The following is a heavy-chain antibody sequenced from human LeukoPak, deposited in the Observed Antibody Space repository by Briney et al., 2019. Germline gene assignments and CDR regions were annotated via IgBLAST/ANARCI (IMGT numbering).Heavy chain of an antibody. V-gene: IGHV4-59*01. CDR3: ARGGYSGSSYYMDV. CDR2: IYYSGST. Sequence: SEILSLTCTVSGGSISSYYWSWIQQPPGKGLEWIGYIYYSGSTNYNPSLKSRVTISVDTSKNQFSLKLSSVTAADTAVYYCARGGYSGSSYYMDVWGKGTTVTVSS. CDR1: GGSISSYY. D-gene: IGHD1-26*01. J-gene: IGHJ6*03.